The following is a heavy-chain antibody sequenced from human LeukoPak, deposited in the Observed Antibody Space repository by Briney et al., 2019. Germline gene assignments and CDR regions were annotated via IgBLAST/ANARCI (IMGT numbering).Heavy chain of an antibody. D-gene: IGHD3-16*01. CDR3: AKDLDFDYVRMVDY. V-gene: IGHV3-23*01. J-gene: IGHJ4*02. CDR2: ISATDSST. Sequence: GGSLRLSCAASGFTFSSYAMSWVRQTPGKGLEWVSGISATDSSTYYADSVKGRFTISRDNSKNTLSLQMNSLRAEDTAVYYCAKDLDFDYVRMVDYWGQGTLVTVSS. CDR1: GFTFSSYA.